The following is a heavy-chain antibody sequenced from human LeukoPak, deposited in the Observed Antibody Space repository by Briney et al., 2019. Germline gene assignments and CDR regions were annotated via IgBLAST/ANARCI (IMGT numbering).Heavy chain of an antibody. CDR2: IYYSGST. CDR1: GGSISSRNYY. Sequence: SETLSLTCTVSGGSISSRNYYWGWIRQPPGKGLALIGSIYYSGSTYYNPSLKSRVTISVGTSKNQLSLKLISVTAADTAVYYCARRVAAHTDYFDYWGQGTLVTVSS. V-gene: IGHV4-39*01. D-gene: IGHD6-6*01. CDR3: ARRVAAHTDYFDY. J-gene: IGHJ4*02.